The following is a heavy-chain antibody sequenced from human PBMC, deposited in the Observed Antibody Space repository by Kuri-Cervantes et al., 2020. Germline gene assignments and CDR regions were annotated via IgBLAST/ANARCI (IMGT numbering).Heavy chain of an antibody. J-gene: IGHJ4*02. Sequence: GSLRLSCTVSGGSISSYYWSWIRQPPGKGLEWIGYIYYSGSTNYNPSLKSRVTISVDTSKNQFPLKLSSVTAADTAVYYCARLAYYYGSGSYSRYFDYWGQGTLVTVSS. CDR3: ARLAYYYGSGSYSRYFDY. D-gene: IGHD3-10*01. CDR1: GGSISSYY. V-gene: IGHV4-59*01. CDR2: IYYSGST.